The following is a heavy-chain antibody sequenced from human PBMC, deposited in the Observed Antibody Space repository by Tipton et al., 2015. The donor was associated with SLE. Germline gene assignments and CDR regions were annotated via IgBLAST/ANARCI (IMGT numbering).Heavy chain of an antibody. V-gene: IGHV4-34*01. CDR2: INHSGST. Sequence: TLSLTCAVYSGSFSGYYWNWIRQPPGKGLEWIGEINHSGSTNYNPSLKSRVTISVDTSKNQFSLKLSSVTAADTAVYYCARAPGLSWFRELLNYFDYWGQGTLVTVSS. CDR3: ARAPGLSWFRELLNYFDY. CDR1: SGSFSGYY. D-gene: IGHD3-10*01. J-gene: IGHJ4*02.